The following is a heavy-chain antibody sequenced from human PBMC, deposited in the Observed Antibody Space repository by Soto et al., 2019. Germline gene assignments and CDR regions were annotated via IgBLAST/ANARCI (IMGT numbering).Heavy chain of an antibody. CDR2: ISGSDGKT. CDR1: GFSFGSYA. J-gene: IGHJ4*01. Sequence: GGSLRLSCAASGFSFGSYALSWVRQAPGKGLEWVSTISGSDGKTFYADSVKGRFTISRDNAKNALYLQMNSLRADDTAVYFCVRGMNPLFGGQGTLLTVS. V-gene: IGHV3-23*01. CDR3: VRGMNPLF.